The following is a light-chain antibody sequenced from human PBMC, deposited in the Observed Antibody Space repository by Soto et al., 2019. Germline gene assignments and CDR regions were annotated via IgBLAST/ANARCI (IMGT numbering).Light chain of an antibody. J-gene: IGKJ5*01. CDR1: QSITNY. CDR2: ATS. Sequence: IVLTHSPATLSFSPGEIATLSCRASQSITNYLGWYQQKPGQAPRLLIYATSNRATGIPARFSGSGSGTDFTLTISSLEPGDFAVYYCQQRYNWPVTFGQGTRLEIK. V-gene: IGKV3-11*01. CDR3: QQRYNWPVT.